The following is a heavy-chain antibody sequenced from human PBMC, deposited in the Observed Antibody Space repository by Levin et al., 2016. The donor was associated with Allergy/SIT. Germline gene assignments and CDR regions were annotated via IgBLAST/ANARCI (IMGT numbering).Heavy chain of an antibody. CDR1: GGTFSSYA. CDR3: ARGIPGRSAGTNYYGMDV. D-gene: IGHD6-13*01. V-gene: IGHV1-69*04. CDR2: IIPILGIA. J-gene: IGHJ6*02. Sequence: SVKVSCKASGGTFSSYAISWVRQAPGQGLEWMGRIIPILGIANYAQKFQGRVTITADKSTSTAYMELSSLRSEDTAVYYCARGIPGRSAGTNYYGMDVWGQGTTVTVSS.